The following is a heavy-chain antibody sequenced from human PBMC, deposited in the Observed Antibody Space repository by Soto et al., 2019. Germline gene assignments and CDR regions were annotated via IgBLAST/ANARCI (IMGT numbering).Heavy chain of an antibody. D-gene: IGHD7-27*01. CDR3: EGGGYGRTGDYYYDLDD. CDR1: GGTFSSYT. V-gene: IGHV1-69*02. J-gene: IGHJ6*04. Sequence: QVQLVQSGAEVKKPGSSVKVSCKASGGTFSSYTISWVRQAPGQGLEWMGRIIPILGIANYAQKFQGRVTVTADKSTSTAYTEQSSMKSEGTAVYYCEGGGYGRTGDYYYDLDDWGKGTTVTVSS. CDR2: IIPILGIA.